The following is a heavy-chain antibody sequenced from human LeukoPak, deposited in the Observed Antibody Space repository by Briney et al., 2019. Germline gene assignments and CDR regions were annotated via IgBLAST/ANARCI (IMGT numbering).Heavy chain of an antibody. D-gene: IGHD2-21*02. CDR3: ARTAYCGDGCYYYFDY. V-gene: IGHV3-7*01. Sequence: GESLRLSCAAPGFTFSSHWMSWVRQAPGKGLEWVANIKEDGGVKYYVASVRGRFTISRDNAKNSLTLQMNSLRAEDTAVYFCARTAYCGDGCYYYFDYWGQGTLVTVSS. J-gene: IGHJ4*02. CDR1: GFTFSSHW. CDR2: IKEDGGVK.